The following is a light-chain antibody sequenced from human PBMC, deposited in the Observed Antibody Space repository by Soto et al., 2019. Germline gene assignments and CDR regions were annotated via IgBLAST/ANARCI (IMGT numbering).Light chain of an antibody. CDR3: CSTAGNYTLV. J-gene: IGLJ2*01. V-gene: IGLV2-14*01. Sequence: QSVLTQPASVSGSPGQSITISCTGTSSDVGGYNYVSWYQQHPGKAPKLIIYDVFNRPSGVSDRFSGSKSGNTASLTISGLQAEDEADYYCCSTAGNYTLVFGGGTKVTVL. CDR1: SSDVGGYNY. CDR2: DVF.